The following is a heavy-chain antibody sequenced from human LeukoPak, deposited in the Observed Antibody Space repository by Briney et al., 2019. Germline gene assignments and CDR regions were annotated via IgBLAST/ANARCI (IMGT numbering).Heavy chain of an antibody. V-gene: IGHV1-2*02. J-gene: IGHJ4*02. Sequence: ASVKVSFKASGYTLTDYCMHWVRQAPGQGLEWMAWINPTSGGTNYAQKFQGRVTMTRDTSISTVYMELSSLISDDTAVYYCARGPNYYDSSGFHYRDWGQGTLVTVSS. CDR3: ARGPNYYDSSGFHYRD. D-gene: IGHD3-22*01. CDR2: INPTSGGT. CDR1: GYTLTDYC.